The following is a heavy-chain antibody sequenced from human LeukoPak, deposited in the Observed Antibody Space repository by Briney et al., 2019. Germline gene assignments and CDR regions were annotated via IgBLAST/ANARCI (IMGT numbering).Heavy chain of an antibody. CDR1: GFTFSSYS. CDR2: ISSSSSTI. V-gene: IGHV3-48*01. J-gene: IGHJ3*02. Sequence: GGSLRLSCAASGFTFSSYSMNWVRQAPGKGPEWVSYISSSSSTIYYADSVKGRFTISRDNAKNSLYLQMNSLRAEDTAVHYCAQERRDGYKDDAFDIWGQGTMVTVSS. D-gene: IGHD5-24*01. CDR3: AQERRDGYKDDAFDI.